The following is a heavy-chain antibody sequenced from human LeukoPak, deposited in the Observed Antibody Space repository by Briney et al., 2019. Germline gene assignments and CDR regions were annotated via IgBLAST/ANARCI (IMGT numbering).Heavy chain of an antibody. CDR1: GYTFTSYG. CDR3: ARDDSRVVDY. Sequence: ASVKVSCKASGYTFTSYGISWVRQAPGQGLEWMGWISAYNGNTNYAQKFQGRVTMTRDTSISTAYMELSRLRSDDTAVYYCARDDSRVVDYWGQGTLVTVSS. J-gene: IGHJ4*02. V-gene: IGHV1-18*01. CDR2: ISAYNGNT. D-gene: IGHD3-22*01.